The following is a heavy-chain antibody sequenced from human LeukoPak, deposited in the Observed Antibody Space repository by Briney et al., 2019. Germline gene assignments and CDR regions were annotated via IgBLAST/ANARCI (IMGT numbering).Heavy chain of an antibody. J-gene: IGHJ4*02. Sequence: GGSLRLSCAASGFTFSSYAMYWVRQAPGKGLEWVSGIFGSGGSTHYADSVKGRFTISRDNSKNTVYLQMNNLRAEDTAVYYCAKTTTGYSSGRFPGWPVDYWGQGTLVTVSS. CDR1: GFTFSSYA. D-gene: IGHD6-19*01. CDR3: AKTTTGYSSGRFPGWPVDY. V-gene: IGHV3-23*01. CDR2: IFGSGGST.